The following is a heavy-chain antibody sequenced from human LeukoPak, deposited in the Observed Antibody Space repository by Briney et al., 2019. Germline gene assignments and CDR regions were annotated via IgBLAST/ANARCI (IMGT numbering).Heavy chain of an antibody. D-gene: IGHD2-2*01. CDR1: GFTFSSYG. V-gene: IGHV3-30*18. Sequence: GSSLRLSCAASGFTFSSYGMHWVRQAPGKGLEWVAVISYDGSNKYYADSVKGRFTISRDNSKNTLYLQMNSLRAEDTAVYYCANGGRSVVVPPFDYWGQGTLVTVSS. J-gene: IGHJ4*02. CDR2: ISYDGSNK. CDR3: ANGGRSVVVPPFDY.